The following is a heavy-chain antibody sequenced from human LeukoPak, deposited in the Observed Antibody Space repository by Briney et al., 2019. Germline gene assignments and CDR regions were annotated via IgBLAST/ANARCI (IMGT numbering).Heavy chain of an antibody. D-gene: IGHD3-22*01. CDR2: IKQDGSEK. J-gene: IGHJ3*02. CDR1: GFTFSSYW. V-gene: IGHV3-7*01. Sequence: GGSLRLSCAASGFTFSSYWMSWVRQAPGKGLEWVANIKQDGSEKYYVDSVKGRFTISRDNAKNSLYPQMNSLRAEDTAVYYCAREGYYHDDAFDIWGQGTMVTVSS. CDR3: AREGYYHDDAFDI.